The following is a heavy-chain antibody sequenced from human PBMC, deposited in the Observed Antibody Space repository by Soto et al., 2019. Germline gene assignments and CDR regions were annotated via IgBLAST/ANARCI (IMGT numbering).Heavy chain of an antibody. CDR1: GGSFSGYY. V-gene: IGHV4-34*01. J-gene: IGHJ5*02. Sequence: PSETLSLTCAVYGGSFSGYYWSWIRQPPGKGLEWIGEINHSGSTNYNPSLKSRVTISVDTSKNQFSLKLSSVTAADTAVYYCGSGLQPSSTSCPNWFDPWGQGTLVTVSS. CDR3: GSGLQPSSTSCPNWFDP. D-gene: IGHD2-2*01. CDR2: INHSGST.